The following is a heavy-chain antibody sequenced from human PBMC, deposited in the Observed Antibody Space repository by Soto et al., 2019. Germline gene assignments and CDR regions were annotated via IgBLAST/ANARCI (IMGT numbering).Heavy chain of an antibody. CDR1: GGSFSGYY. CDR3: ARGAGDYYGMRYYGMDV. CDR2: INHSGST. D-gene: IGHD3-10*01. J-gene: IGHJ6*02. V-gene: IGHV4-34*01. Sequence: KTSETLSLTCAVYGGSFSGYYWSWIRQPPGKGLEWIGEINHSGSTNYNPSLKSRVTISVDTSKNQFSLKLSSVTAADTAVYYCARGAGDYYGMRYYGMDVWGQGTTVTVSS.